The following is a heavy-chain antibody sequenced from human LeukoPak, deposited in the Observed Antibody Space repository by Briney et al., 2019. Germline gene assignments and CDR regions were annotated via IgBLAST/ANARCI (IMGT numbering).Heavy chain of an antibody. CDR2: ISPSGGIT. CDR3: AKDDAWGRYKD. Sequence: GGSLRLSCAASGFTFSSHGMNSVRQAPGKGLEWDSGISPSGGITSYTDSGKGRFTISRDNSKHTVSLQMNSLRGEDTAVYYCAKDDAWGRYKDWGQGTLVTVSS. CDR1: GFTFSSHG. D-gene: IGHD3-16*01. V-gene: IGHV3-23*01. J-gene: IGHJ1*01.